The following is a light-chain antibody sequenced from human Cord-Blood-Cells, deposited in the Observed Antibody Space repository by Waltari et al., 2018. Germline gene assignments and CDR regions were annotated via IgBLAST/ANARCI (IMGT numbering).Light chain of an antibody. CDR1: QSVSRN. J-gene: IGKJ1*01. CDR3: QQYNNWPRT. Sequence: EIVMTQSPATLSVYPGERATLSCRASQSVSRNLAWYQQKPGQAPRLLIYGASTRATGIPARFRGSCSVTEFTLTISSLQSEDFAVYYCQQYNNWPRTFGQGTKVEIK. V-gene: IGKV3-15*01. CDR2: GAS.